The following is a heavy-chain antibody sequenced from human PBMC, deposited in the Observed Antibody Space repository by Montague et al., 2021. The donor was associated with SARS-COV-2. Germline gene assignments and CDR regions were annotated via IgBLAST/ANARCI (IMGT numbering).Heavy chain of an antibody. CDR2: IYHDGST. CDR1: GGGSISSSHW. Sequence: SETRSLTCTVSGGGSISSSHWWSWVRQPPGKGLEWIGEIYHDGSTNYNPSLKSRLTISVDKSKNQFSLKLSSVTAADTAVYYCARFTSTGSGSYYIFDYWGQGTLVTVSS. D-gene: IGHD1-26*01. CDR3: ARFTSTGSGSYYIFDY. J-gene: IGHJ4*02. V-gene: IGHV4-4*02.